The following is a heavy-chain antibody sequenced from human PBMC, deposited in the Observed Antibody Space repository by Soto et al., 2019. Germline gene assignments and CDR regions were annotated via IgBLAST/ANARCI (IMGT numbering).Heavy chain of an antibody. CDR1: GFTLSSYG. J-gene: IGHJ4*02. Sequence: QVQLVESGGGVVQPGRSLRLSCAASGFTLSSYGMHWVRQAPGKGLEWVAVIWHDDKYYVNSMKGRFTISRDNSKNTLYLQMSSLRAEDTAVYYCARDQILYGGNSFDSWGQGTLVTVSS. D-gene: IGHD2-15*01. CDR3: ARDQILYGGNSFDS. CDR2: IWHDDK. V-gene: IGHV3-33*01.